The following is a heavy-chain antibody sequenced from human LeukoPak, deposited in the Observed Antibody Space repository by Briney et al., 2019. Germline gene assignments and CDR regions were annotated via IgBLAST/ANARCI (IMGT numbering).Heavy chain of an antibody. CDR2: ISGSGGST. V-gene: IGHV3-23*01. J-gene: IGHJ4*02. D-gene: IGHD5-24*01. Sequence: TGGSLRLSCAASGFTFSSYAMSWVRQAPGKGLEWVSAISGSGGSTYYADSVKGRFTISRDNSKNTLYLQMNSLRAEDTALYYCARVGRDGYNLVYWGQGTLVTVSS. CDR3: ARVGRDGYNLVY. CDR1: GFTFSSYA.